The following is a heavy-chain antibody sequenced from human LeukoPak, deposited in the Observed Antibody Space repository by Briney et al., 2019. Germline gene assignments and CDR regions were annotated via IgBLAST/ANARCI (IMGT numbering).Heavy chain of an antibody. J-gene: IGHJ4*02. CDR1: GESISGYY. V-gene: IGHV4-59*01. CDR2: IYYSGST. D-gene: IGHD2-8*01. CDR3: ARDRVYYFDY. Sequence: PSETLSLTCSVSGESISGYYWGWIRQPPGKGLEWIGYIYYSGSTNYNPSLKSRVTISVDTSKNQFSLKLSSVTAADTAVYYCARDRVYYFDYWGQGTLVTVSS.